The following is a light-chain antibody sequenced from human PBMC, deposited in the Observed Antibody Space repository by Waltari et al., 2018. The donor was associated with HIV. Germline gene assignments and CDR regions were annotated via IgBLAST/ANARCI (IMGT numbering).Light chain of an antibody. CDR3: TSYISGTSPV. Sequence: QSALTQPASVSGSPGQSITISCDLNDNKYVSWYQRHPGKAPKVIIYEVTNRPPGLSHRFSGSKSGNTATLTISGLQPEDAADYFCTSYISGTSPVFGRGTRVTVL. J-gene: IGLJ2*01. V-gene: IGLV2-14*01. CDR2: EVT. CDR1: DLNDNKY.